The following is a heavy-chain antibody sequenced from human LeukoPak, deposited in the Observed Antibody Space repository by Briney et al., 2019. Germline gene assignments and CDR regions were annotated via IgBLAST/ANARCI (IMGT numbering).Heavy chain of an antibody. Sequence: GGSLGLSCAASGFTFSIYWMIWVRQAPGKGLEWVADIKQDGSDKYYVDSVKGRFTISRDNAKNSLYLQMNSLRAEDTAVYYCAREWPGCSGGSCYSRYYYYGMDVWGKGTTVTVSS. CDR2: IKQDGSDK. CDR1: GFTFSIYW. D-gene: IGHD2-15*01. CDR3: AREWPGCSGGSCYSRYYYYGMDV. J-gene: IGHJ6*04. V-gene: IGHV3-7*01.